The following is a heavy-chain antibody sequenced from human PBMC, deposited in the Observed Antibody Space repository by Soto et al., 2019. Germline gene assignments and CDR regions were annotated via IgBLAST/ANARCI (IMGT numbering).Heavy chain of an antibody. CDR1: GFTFSSYG. D-gene: IGHD5-18*01. CDR2: IWYDGSNK. V-gene: IGHV3-33*01. Sequence: QVQLVESGGGVVQPGRSLILSCAASGFTFSSYGMHWVRQAPGKGLEWVAVIWYDGSNKYYADSVKGRFTISRDNYKNTLYLQMNSLRAEDTAVYYCARGVAAMVSGFDYWGQGTLVTVSS. CDR3: ARGVAAMVSGFDY. J-gene: IGHJ4*02.